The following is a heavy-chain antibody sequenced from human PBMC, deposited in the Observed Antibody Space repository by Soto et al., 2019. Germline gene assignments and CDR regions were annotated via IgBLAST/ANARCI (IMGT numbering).Heavy chain of an antibody. V-gene: IGHV3-30*18. J-gene: IGHJ4*02. D-gene: IGHD1-7*01. CDR2: ITYDGSNK. Sequence: GGSLRLYCQASGFNFDNYGMHWVRQAPGKGLEWVAVITYDGSNKYYADSVKGRFTISRDNSKNTLSLHLNTLKAEDAAVYHCAKDRVGGTFYTPLGFWGQGTLVTVSS. CDR3: AKDRVGGTFYTPLGF. CDR1: GFNFDNYG.